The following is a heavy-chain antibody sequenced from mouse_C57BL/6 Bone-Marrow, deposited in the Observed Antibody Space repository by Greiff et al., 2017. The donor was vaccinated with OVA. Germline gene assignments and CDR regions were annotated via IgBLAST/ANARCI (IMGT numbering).Heavy chain of an antibody. J-gene: IGHJ3*01. Sequence: EVQVVESGGDLVKPGGSLKLSCAASGFTFSSYGMSWVRQTPDKRLEWVATISSGGSYTHYPDSVKGRFTISRDNAKNTLYLQMSSLKSEDTAMYYCARNDEGTWFAYWGQGTLVTVSA. CDR3: ARNDEGTWFAY. CDR2: ISSGGSYT. V-gene: IGHV5-6*01. D-gene: IGHD2-12*01. CDR1: GFTFSSYG.